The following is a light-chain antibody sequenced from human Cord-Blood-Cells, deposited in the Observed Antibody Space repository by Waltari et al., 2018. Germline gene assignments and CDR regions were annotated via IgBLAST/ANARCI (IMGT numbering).Light chain of an antibody. CDR2: AAS. CDR1: QGISNY. J-gene: IGKJ2*01. V-gene: IGKV1-16*02. Sequence: EIQINQAPFPLASSGGSKSNINFRASQGISNYLAWFQQKPGKAPKSLIYAASSLQSGVPSKFSGSGSGTDFTLTISSLQPEDFATYYCQQYNSNPPTFGQGTKLEIK. CDR3: QQYNSNPPT.